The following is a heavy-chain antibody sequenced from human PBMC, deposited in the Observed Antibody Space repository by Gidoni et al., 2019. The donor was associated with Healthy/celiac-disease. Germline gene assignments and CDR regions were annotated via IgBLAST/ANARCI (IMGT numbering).Heavy chain of an antibody. CDR3: ARGEVATQWRDNYYGMDV. CDR2: IIPIFGTA. V-gene: IGHV1-69*01. CDR1: GGTFSSYA. J-gene: IGHJ6*02. D-gene: IGHD5-12*01. Sequence: QVQLVQSGAEVKKPGSSVTVSCKAPGGTFSSYAFSWVRPAPGQGLEWMGGIIPIFGTANYAQKFQGRVTITADESTSTAYMELSSLRSEDTAVYYCARGEVATQWRDNYYGMDVWGQGTTVTVSS.